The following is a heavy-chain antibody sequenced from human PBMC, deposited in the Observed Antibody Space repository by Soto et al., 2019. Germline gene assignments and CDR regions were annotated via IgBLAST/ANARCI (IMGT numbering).Heavy chain of an antibody. J-gene: IGHJ4*02. Sequence: QVQLVQSGAEMKKPGASVKVSCKTSGINYNTYAIHWVRQAPGQGLEWMGWINTGNGDTRYSQNFQGRVTLTRDTSASTVYMDLESLKSEDTGLYFCARAISGYVTWGQGTLVTVSS. CDR2: INTGNGDT. CDR1: GINYNTYA. CDR3: ARAISGYVT. V-gene: IGHV1-3*04. D-gene: IGHD5-12*01.